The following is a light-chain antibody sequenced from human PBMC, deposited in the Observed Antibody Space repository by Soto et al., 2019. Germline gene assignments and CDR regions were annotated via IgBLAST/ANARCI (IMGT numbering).Light chain of an antibody. Sequence: QLVLTQPPSASGTPGQRVTISCSGSSSNIGSNTVNWYQQLPGTAPKLLIYSDNQRPSGVPDRFSGSKSGTSASLAISGLQSEDVADYYCAAWDDSLNGSNWVFGGGTKLTVL. CDR1: SSNIGSNT. J-gene: IGLJ3*02. CDR3: AAWDDSLNGSNWV. CDR2: SDN. V-gene: IGLV1-44*01.